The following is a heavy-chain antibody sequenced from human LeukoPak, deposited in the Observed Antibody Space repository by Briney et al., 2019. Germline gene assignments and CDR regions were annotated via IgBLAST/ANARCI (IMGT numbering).Heavy chain of an antibody. CDR1: GYTFTSCD. D-gene: IGHD6-19*01. CDR3: TRGSSGRRDN. V-gene: IGHV1-8*01. J-gene: IGHJ4*02. Sequence: SVKVSCKASGYTFTSCDINWVRQATGQGLEWMGWMNPNSGNTSYGQSFQGRITMTRDISIGTAYMELSNLTSEDTAIYYCTRGSSGRRDNWGQGTLVTVSA. CDR2: MNPNSGNT.